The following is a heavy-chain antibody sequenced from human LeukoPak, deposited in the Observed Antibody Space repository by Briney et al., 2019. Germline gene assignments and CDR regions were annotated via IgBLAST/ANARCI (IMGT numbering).Heavy chain of an antibody. J-gene: IGHJ4*02. D-gene: IGHD6-13*01. CDR3: AKRPSVYSSSWYPFDY. CDR2: ISGSGGST. Sequence: PGGSLRLSCAASGFTFSSYGMSWVRQAPGKGLEWVSAISGSGGSTYYADSVKGRFTISRDNSKNTLYLQMNSLRAEDTAVYYCAKRPSVYSSSWYPFDYWGQGTLVTVSS. V-gene: IGHV3-23*01. CDR1: GFTFSSYG.